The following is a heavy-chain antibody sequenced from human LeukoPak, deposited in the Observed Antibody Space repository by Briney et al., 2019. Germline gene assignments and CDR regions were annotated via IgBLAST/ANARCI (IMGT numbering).Heavy chain of an antibody. V-gene: IGHV4-39*01. D-gene: IGHD6-19*01. CDR1: GGSISSSSYY. CDR2: IYYGGST. Sequence: SETLSLTCTVSGGSISSSSYYWGWIRQPPGKGLEWIGSIYYGGSTYYNPSLKSRVTISVDTSKNQFSLKLSSVTAADTAVYYCARGSIAVAGNFDYWGQGTLVTVSS. CDR3: ARGSIAVAGNFDY. J-gene: IGHJ4*02.